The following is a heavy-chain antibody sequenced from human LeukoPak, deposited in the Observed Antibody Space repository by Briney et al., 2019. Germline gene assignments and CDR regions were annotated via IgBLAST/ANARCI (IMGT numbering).Heavy chain of an antibody. CDR2: IIPIFGTA. CDR1: GGTFSSYA. J-gene: IGHJ4*02. CDR3: ARALWSYPFLYYFDY. D-gene: IGHD4/OR15-4a*01. V-gene: IGHV1-69*05. Sequence: GASVKGSCKASGGTFSSYAISWVRQAPGQGLEWMGGIIPIFGTANYAQKFQGRVTITTDESTSTAYMELSSLRSEDTAVYYCARALWSYPFLYYFDYWGQGTLVTVSS.